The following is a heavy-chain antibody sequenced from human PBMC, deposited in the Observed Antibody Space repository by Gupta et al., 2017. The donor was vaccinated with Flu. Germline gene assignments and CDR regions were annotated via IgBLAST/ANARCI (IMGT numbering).Heavy chain of an antibody. D-gene: IGHD3-10*01. V-gene: IGHV3-23*01. CDR3: AKCAPTPLKFGDDGMDV. CDR1: GFTFSSYA. J-gene: IGHJ6*02. Sequence: EVQLLESGGGLVQPGGSLRLSCAASGFTFSSYAMSWVRQAPGKGLEWVSAISGSGGSTYYADSVKGRFTISRDNSKNTLYLQMNSLRAEDTAVYYCAKCAPTPLKFGDDGMDVWGQGTTVTVSS. CDR2: ISGSGGST.